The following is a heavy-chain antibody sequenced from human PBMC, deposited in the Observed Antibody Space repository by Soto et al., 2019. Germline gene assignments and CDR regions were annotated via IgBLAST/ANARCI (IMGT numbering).Heavy chain of an antibody. J-gene: IGHJ6*02. CDR3: AKDISYYDILTGYWTPYYYYGMDV. V-gene: IGHV3-23*01. CDR2: ISGSGGST. D-gene: IGHD3-9*01. CDR1: GGTCSSYA. Sequence: GSLRHSCAASGGTCSSYAMSWVRQATGKGLEWVSAISGSGGSTYYADSVKGRFTISRDNSKNTLYLQMNSLRAEDTAVYYCAKDISYYDILTGYWTPYYYYGMDVWGQGTTVTVSS.